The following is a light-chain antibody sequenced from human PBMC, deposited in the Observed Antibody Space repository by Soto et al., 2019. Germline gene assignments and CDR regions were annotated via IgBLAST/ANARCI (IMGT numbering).Light chain of an antibody. CDR1: QGIGTD. J-gene: IGKJ4*01. CDR3: QQANSFPLT. CDR2: AAS. Sequence: AIQMTQSPSSLSASVGDRVTITCRASQGIGTDLGWYQQKPGKAPKLLIYAASSLQSGVPSRFSGSGSGTDFTLTISSLQPEDFAIYYCQQANSFPLTFGGGTKVDIK. V-gene: IGKV1-6*01.